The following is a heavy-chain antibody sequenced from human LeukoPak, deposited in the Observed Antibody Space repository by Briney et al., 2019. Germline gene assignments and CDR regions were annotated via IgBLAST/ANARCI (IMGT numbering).Heavy chain of an antibody. D-gene: IGHD2-2*01. J-gene: IGHJ5*02. Sequence: SQTLSLTCAISGDSVSSNSAAWNWIRQSPSRGLEWLGRTNYRSKWYNDYAISVKSRITINPDTSKNQFSLQLNSVTPEDMAVYYCARDLCSSSSCPNNWIDPWGQGTLVTVSS. V-gene: IGHV6-1*01. CDR2: TNYRSKWYN. CDR3: ARDLCSSSSCPNNWIDP. CDR1: GDSVSSNSAA.